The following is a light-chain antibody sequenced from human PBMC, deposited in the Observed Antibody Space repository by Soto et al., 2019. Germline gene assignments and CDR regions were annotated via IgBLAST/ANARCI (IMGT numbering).Light chain of an antibody. Sequence: DIQMTESPSALSASVGDRVTITCRASQSISGWLAWFQQKPGKAPKLLIYDASSLESGVPSRFSGSGSGTEFTLTITSLQPDDFASYYCQQDVFYRGTFCQWPKVDIK. CDR1: QSISGW. V-gene: IGKV1-5*01. CDR2: DAS. CDR3: QQDVFYRGT. J-gene: IGKJ1*01.